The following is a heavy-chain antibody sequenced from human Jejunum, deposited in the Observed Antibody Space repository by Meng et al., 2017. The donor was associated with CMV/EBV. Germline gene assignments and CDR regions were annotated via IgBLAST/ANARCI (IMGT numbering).Heavy chain of an antibody. Sequence: ASGFNFSSHAMHWVHQAPGKGLEWVAVTSYDGNSQYYTDSVKGRFTISRDNSDNMVYLQMNSLRPDDTAVYYCARDGGGFNSSPFDYWGQGTLVTVSS. CDR1: GFNFSSHA. CDR3: ARDGGGFNSSPFDY. J-gene: IGHJ4*02. CDR2: TSYDGNSQ. D-gene: IGHD3-16*01. V-gene: IGHV3-30*14.